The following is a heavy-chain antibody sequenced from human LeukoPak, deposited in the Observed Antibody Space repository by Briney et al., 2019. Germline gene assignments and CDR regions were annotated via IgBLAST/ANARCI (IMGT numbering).Heavy chain of an antibody. CDR2: IYSSGST. CDR1: GGSISSYY. CDR3: ARMRRPHWYLDL. V-gene: IGHV4-4*09. J-gene: IGHJ2*01. Sequence: SETLSLTCTVSGGSISSYYWTWIRQPPGKGLELVGFIYSSGSTKYNPSLKSRVTISAATSKTQFPLKLSYATAADTAVYYCARMRRPHWYLDLWGRGTLVTVSS.